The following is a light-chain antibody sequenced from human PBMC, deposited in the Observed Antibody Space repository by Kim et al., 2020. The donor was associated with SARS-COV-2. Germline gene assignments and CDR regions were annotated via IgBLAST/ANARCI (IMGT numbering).Light chain of an antibody. CDR1: QSVSNS. CDR3: HQTSSLPWT. CDR2: YAS. V-gene: IGKV6-21*01. J-gene: IGKJ1*01. Sequence: VTPKEKVIITCRASQSVSNSLHWYQQKANQSPKLLIKYASQSFSGVSSRFSGSGSGTDFTLTISGLEAEDAATYYCHQTSSLPWTFGQGTKVDIK.